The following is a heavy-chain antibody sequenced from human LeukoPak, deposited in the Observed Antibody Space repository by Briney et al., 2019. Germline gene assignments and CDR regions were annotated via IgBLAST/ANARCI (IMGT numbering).Heavy chain of an antibody. J-gene: IGHJ4*02. CDR3: ARNRPSTMIVVDLDY. CDR2: ISSSSSYI. V-gene: IGHV3-21*01. CDR1: GFTFSSYS. Sequence: GGSLRLSCAASGFTFSSYSMNWVRQAPGKGLEWVSSISSSSSYIYYADSVKGRLTISRDNAKNSLYLQMNSLRAEDTAVYYCARNRPSTMIVVDLDYWGQGTLVTVSS. D-gene: IGHD3-22*01.